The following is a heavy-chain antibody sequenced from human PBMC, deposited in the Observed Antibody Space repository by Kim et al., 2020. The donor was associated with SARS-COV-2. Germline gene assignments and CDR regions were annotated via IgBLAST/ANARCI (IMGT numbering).Heavy chain of an antibody. V-gene: IGHV3-48*03. D-gene: IGHD6-13*01. CDR1: GFTFSSYE. J-gene: IGHJ6*02. CDR3: ARDPYSSSYNYYGMDV. Sequence: GGSLRLSCAASGFTFSSYEMNWVRQAPGKGLEWVSYISSSGSTIYCADSVKGRFTISRDNAKNSLYLQMNSLRAEDTAVYYCARDPYSSSYNYYGMDVWGQGTTVTVS. CDR2: ISSSGSTI.